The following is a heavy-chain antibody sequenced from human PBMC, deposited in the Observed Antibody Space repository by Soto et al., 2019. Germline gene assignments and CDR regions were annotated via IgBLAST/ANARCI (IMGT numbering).Heavy chain of an antibody. Sequence: EVQLVESGGGLVQPGGSLRLSCAASGFTFSSYSMNWVRQAPGKGLEWVSYISSSSSTIYYADSVKGRFTISRDNAKNSLYLQKNSLRDEDTAVYYCARIVRRGADFDLWDRGTLVTVSS. CDR2: ISSSSSTI. V-gene: IGHV3-48*02. J-gene: IGHJ2*01. CDR3: ARIVRRGADFDL. D-gene: IGHD2-21*01. CDR1: GFTFSSYS.